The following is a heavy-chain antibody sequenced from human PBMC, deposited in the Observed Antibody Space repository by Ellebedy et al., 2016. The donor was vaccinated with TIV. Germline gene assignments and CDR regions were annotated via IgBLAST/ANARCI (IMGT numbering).Heavy chain of an antibody. CDR2: IYHSGST. D-gene: IGHD3-22*01. Sequence: SETLSLTXAVSGGSISSSNWWSWVRQPPGKGLEWIGEIYHSGSTNYNPSLKSRVTISVDKSKNQFSLKLSSVTAADTAVYYCASRSLDYYDSSGYYYDNMDVWGQGTTVTVSS. CDR1: GGSISSSNW. J-gene: IGHJ6*02. V-gene: IGHV4-4*02. CDR3: ASRSLDYYDSSGYYYDNMDV.